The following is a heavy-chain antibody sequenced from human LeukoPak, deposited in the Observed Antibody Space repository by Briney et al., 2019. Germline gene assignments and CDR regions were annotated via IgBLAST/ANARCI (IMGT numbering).Heavy chain of an antibody. CDR2: INHSGST. V-gene: IGHV4-34*01. CDR1: GGSFSGYY. J-gene: IGHJ6*02. D-gene: IGHD3-10*01. Sequence: PSETLSLTCAVYGGSFSGYYWSWIRQPPGKGLEWIGEINHSGSTSYNPSLKSRVTISVDTSKNQFSLKLSSVTAADTAVYYCARGFGETRYYYYGMDVWGQGTTVTVSS. CDR3: ARGFGETRYYYYGMDV.